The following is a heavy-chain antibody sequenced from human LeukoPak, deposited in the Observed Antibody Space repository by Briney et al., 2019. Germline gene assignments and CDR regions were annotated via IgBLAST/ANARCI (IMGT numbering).Heavy chain of an antibody. CDR3: AKGITGTTHYYYGMDV. J-gene: IGHJ6*02. Sequence: PGGSLRLSFAASGFTFSSYAMSWVRQAPGKGLEWVSAISGSGGSTYYADSVKGRFTIARDNSKNTLYLQMNSLRAEDTAVYYCAKGITGTTHYYYGMDVWGQGTTVTVSS. V-gene: IGHV3-23*01. D-gene: IGHD1-7*01. CDR1: GFTFSSYA. CDR2: ISGSGGST.